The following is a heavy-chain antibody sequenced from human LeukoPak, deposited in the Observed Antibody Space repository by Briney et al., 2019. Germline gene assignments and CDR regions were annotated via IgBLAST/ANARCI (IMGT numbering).Heavy chain of an antibody. J-gene: IGHJ4*02. V-gene: IGHV1-18*01. CDR3: ARDVGITMIVVVTPIFDY. D-gene: IGHD3-22*01. CDR1: GGTFSSYA. Sequence: ASVKVSCKASGGTFSSYAISWVRQAPGQGLEWMGWISAYNGNTNYAQKHQGRVTMTTDTTTSTAYMELRSLRSDDTAVYYCARDVGITMIVVVTPIFDYWGQGTLVTVSS. CDR2: ISAYNGNT.